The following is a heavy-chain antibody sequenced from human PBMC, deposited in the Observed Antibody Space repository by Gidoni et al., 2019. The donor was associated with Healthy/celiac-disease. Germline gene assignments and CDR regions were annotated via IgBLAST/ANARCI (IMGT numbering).Heavy chain of an antibody. V-gene: IGHV3-53*02. CDR3: ARDRIGAGGDWYFDL. J-gene: IGHJ2*01. Sequence: EVQLVETGGGLIQPGGSLRLSCAAAGFTVSSNYMSWVRQAPGKGLEWVSVIYSGGSTYYADSVKGRFTISRDNSKNTLYLQMNSLRAEDTAVYYCARDRIGAGGDWYFDLWGRGTLVTVSS. CDR1: GFTVSSNY. D-gene: IGHD2-15*01. CDR2: IYSGGST.